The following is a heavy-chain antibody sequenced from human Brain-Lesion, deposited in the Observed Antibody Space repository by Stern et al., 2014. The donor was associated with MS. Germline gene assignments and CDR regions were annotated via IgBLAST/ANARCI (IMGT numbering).Heavy chain of an antibody. Sequence: VQLVESGAEVKKPGASVKVSCKTSGYIFTGYYIHWVRQAPGQGLEWMAWINPNNGGTKYEQKFQGRVTMSRDTSISTAYVELSSLTSDDTAVYYCARDQRGITIFGVVTDYYYLGMDVWGQGTTVTVSS. CDR3: ARDQRGITIFGVVTDYYYLGMDV. J-gene: IGHJ6*02. V-gene: IGHV1-2*02. CDR1: GYIFTGYY. CDR2: INPNNGGT. D-gene: IGHD3-3*01.